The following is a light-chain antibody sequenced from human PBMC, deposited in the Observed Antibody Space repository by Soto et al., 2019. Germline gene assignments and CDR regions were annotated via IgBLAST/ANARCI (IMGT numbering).Light chain of an antibody. Sequence: QSALTQPPPASGSPGQSVTISCTGTSSDFGGYNYVSWYQQHPGKAPKLMIYEVSKRPSGVPDRFSGSKSGNTASLTVSGLQAEDEADYYCSSYAGSNNHVVFGGGTKVTVL. CDR3: SSYAGSNNHVV. CDR1: SSDFGGYNY. V-gene: IGLV2-8*01. CDR2: EVS. J-gene: IGLJ2*01.